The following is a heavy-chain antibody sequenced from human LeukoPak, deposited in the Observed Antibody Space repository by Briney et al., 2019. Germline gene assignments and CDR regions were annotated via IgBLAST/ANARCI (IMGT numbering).Heavy chain of an antibody. CDR2: IYPGDSDT. CDR1: GYSFITYW. D-gene: IGHD2-21*01. J-gene: IGHJ6*02. V-gene: IGHV5-51*01. CDR3: VSSSINNGMDV. Sequence: GESLKISFKGSGYSFITYWIGLVRQMPGKGLEWMGIIYPGDSDTRYSPSFQGQVTMSADKSISTAYLQWSSLKASDTAMYYRVSSSINNGMDVWGQGTTVTVSS.